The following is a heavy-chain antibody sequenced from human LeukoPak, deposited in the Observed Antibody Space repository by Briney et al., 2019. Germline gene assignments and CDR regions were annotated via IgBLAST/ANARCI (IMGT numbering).Heavy chain of an antibody. D-gene: IGHD2-21*02. J-gene: IGHJ4*02. CDR2: ISSSGSTI. Sequence: GGSLRLSCAASGFTFSDYYMSWIRQAPGKGLEWVSYISSSGSTIYYADSVKSRFTISRDNAKNSLYLQMNTLRAEDTAVYYCAKGVKHIVVVTAQHYFDHWGQGTLVTVSS. CDR1: GFTFSDYY. V-gene: IGHV3-11*04. CDR3: AKGVKHIVVVTAQHYFDH.